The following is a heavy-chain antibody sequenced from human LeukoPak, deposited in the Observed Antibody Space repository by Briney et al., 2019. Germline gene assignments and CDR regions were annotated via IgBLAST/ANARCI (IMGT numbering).Heavy chain of an antibody. V-gene: IGHV4-61*08. D-gene: IGHD5-12*01. CDR3: ARIEYSGYDFRGGADY. CDR1: GGSISSGGYS. Sequence: SQTLSLTCVVSGGSISSGGYSWNWIRQPPGKGLEWIGYIYYTGSTNYNPSLKSRVTMSVDTSKNQFSLRLSSVTAADTAVYYCARIEYSGYDFRGGADYWGQGALVTVSS. CDR2: IYYTGST. J-gene: IGHJ4*02.